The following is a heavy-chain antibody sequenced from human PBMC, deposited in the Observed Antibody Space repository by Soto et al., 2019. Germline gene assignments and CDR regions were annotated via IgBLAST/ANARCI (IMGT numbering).Heavy chain of an antibody. Sequence: GGSLRLSCAASRFIFINYAMSWVRQAPGKGLEWVSAISGSGGATFYADSVKGRFTVSRDNSKHTLYLQMSSLRAEDTAVYYCAKTTGTSRIYYMDVWGKGTTVTVSS. CDR2: ISGSGGAT. CDR3: AKTTGTSRIYYMDV. J-gene: IGHJ6*03. V-gene: IGHV3-23*01. CDR1: RFIFINYA. D-gene: IGHD1-1*01.